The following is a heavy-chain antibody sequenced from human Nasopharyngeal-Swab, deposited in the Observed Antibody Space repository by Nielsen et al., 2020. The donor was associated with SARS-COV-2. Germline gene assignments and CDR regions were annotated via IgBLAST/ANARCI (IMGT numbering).Heavy chain of an antibody. CDR1: GYTFIRYA. CDR2: INGGNGNT. Sequence: ASVKVSCKASGYTFIRYAMHWVRQAPGQRLEWMGWINGGNGNTKFSQKFQGRVTITRDTSASTAYMELSSPTSEDTAVYYCARSSIAVRPGSYFDFWGQGTLVTVSS. J-gene: IGHJ4*02. V-gene: IGHV1-3*01. CDR3: ARSSIAVRPGSYFDF. D-gene: IGHD6-6*01.